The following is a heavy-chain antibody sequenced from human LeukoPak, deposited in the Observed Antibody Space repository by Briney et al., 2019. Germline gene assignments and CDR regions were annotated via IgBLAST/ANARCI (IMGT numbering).Heavy chain of an antibody. D-gene: IGHD2-2*02. CDR1: GFTFSSYW. J-gene: IGHJ1*01. V-gene: IGHV3-7*01. CDR2: IKQDGSEK. Sequence: PGGSLRLSCEASGFTFSSYWMSWVRQAPGKGLEWVANIKQDGSEKYYVDSVKGRFTISRDNAKNSLYLQMNSLRAEDTAVYYCAREVYCSKTNCYSGDPQPWGQGNLVTVSS. CDR3: AREVYCSKTNCYSGDPQP.